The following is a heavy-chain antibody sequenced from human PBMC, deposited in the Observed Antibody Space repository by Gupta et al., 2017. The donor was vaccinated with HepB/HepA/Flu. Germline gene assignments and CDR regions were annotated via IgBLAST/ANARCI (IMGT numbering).Heavy chain of an antibody. V-gene: IGHV3-48*03. CDR1: GFTFNNYE. Sequence: EAQLMESGGGLVQPGGSLRLSCAASGFTFNNYEMNWVRQAPGKGLGWVSYISSSGSAIYYADSVKGRFTISRDNAKNSLYLQMNSMRAEDTAVYYCARGVWDSSGYFHYWGQGNLVTVSS. J-gene: IGHJ4*02. CDR3: ARGVWDSSGYFHY. D-gene: IGHD3-22*01. CDR2: ISSSGSAI.